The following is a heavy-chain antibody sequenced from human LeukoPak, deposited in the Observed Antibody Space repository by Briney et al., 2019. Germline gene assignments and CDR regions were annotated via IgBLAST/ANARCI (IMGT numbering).Heavy chain of an antibody. J-gene: IGHJ6*02. D-gene: IGHD2-21*01. V-gene: IGHV3-11*01. CDR3: AKDFNGGEYYYYGMDV. CDR2: ISSSGSTI. Sequence: PGGSLRLSCAASGFTFSDYYMSWIRQAPGKGLEWVSYISSSGSTIYYADSVKGRFTISRDNAKNSLYLQMNSLRAEDTALYYCAKDFNGGEYYYYGMDVWGQGTTVTVSS. CDR1: GFTFSDYY.